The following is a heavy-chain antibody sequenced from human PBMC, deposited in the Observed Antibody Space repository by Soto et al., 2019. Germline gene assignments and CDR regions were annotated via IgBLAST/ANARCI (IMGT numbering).Heavy chain of an antibody. CDR3: ARVGSSEIVAPTDYFDY. CDR1: GYTFSSYY. Sequence: WASVKVSCKASGYTFSSYYIHWVRQAPGQGLEWLGVINPGGDSADYAQKFKGRVTMTRDTSTSTVYMEVSSLRSEDTAVYYRARVGSSEIVAPTDYFDYWGQGTLVTVST. D-gene: IGHD5-12*01. V-gene: IGHV1-46*01. J-gene: IGHJ4*02. CDR2: INPGGDSA.